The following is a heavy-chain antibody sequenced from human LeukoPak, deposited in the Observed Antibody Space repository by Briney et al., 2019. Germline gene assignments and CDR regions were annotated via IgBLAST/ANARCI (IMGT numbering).Heavy chain of an antibody. D-gene: IGHD3-3*01. J-gene: IGHJ3*02. CDR1: GFTFSSYG. Sequence: PGGSLRLSCGASGFTFSSYGMHWVRQAPGKGLEWVAFIRYDGSNKYYADSVKGRFTISRDNSKNTLDLQMNSLRAEDTAVYYCARGPSARFFGVAKGAFDIWGQGTMVTVSS. CDR2: IRYDGSNK. CDR3: ARGPSARFFGVAKGAFDI. V-gene: IGHV3-30*02.